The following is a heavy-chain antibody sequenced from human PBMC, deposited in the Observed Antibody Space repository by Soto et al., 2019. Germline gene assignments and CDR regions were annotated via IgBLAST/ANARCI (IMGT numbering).Heavy chain of an antibody. V-gene: IGHV3-23*01. Sequence: PGGSLILSCAASGFTFSSYAMKWVRQAPGKGLEWVSLIGESGTPTYYADSVKGRFTISRDNSGNTLFLEMYSLRAEDTAVYYCARVPRNSGYYYNYYMDVWGKGTTVTVSS. D-gene: IGHD4-4*01. CDR1: GFTFSSYA. J-gene: IGHJ6*03. CDR3: ARVPRNSGYYYNYYMDV. CDR2: IGESGTPT.